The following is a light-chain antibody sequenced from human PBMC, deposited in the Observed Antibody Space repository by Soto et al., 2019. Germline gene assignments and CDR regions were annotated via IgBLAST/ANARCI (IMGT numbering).Light chain of an antibody. J-gene: IGKJ4*01. Sequence: DLVMTQSPLSLPVTPGEPASISCRSSQSLLHSNGYNYLDWYLQKPGQSPQLLIYLGSNRASGVPDRFSGSGSGTDFTLKISRVEAEDVGVYYCMQALHTPFTFGGGTKVEIK. CDR2: LGS. CDR3: MQALHTPFT. V-gene: IGKV2-28*01. CDR1: QSLLHSNGYNY.